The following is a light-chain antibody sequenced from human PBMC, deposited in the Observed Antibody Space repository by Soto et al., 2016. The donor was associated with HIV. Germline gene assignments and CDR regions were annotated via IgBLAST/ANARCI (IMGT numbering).Light chain of an antibody. J-gene: IGLJ3*02. V-gene: IGLV3-27*01. CDR2: KDT. CDR1: VLAKKY. CDR3: YSTSDNSGL. Sequence: SFELTQPPSVSVSPGQTARITCSGPVLAKKYARWFQQKPGQAPLLVIYKDTERPSEIPERFSGSTSGTTVTLTISGAQVEDGADYYCYSTSDNSGLFGGGTKLTVL.